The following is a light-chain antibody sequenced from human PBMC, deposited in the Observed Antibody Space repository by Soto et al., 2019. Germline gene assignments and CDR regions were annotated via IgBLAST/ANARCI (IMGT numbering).Light chain of an antibody. J-gene: IGKJ4*02. CDR2: EAP. V-gene: IGKV3-11*01. CDR3: QQYKNWPPPT. CDR1: QSIGTF. Sequence: EIALAQSPATLSSSPGERATLSCRASQSIGTFLPWYQQKPDQAPRLLIFEAPTTATGVPVRISGSGSGTDFTISIINIVPEDFSIYYLQQYKNWPPPTVGGGTKVQIK.